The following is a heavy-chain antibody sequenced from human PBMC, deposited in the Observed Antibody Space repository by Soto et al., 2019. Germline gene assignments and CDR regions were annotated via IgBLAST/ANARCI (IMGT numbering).Heavy chain of an antibody. CDR1: GGSISSDDYY. D-gene: IGHD6-6*01. J-gene: IGHJ4*02. CDR2: IYSSGRT. V-gene: IGHV4-30-4*01. Sequence: PSETLSLTCTVSGGSISSDDYYWSWIRQPPGKGLEWIGYIYSSGRTSYNPSLESRLTISIDTSKNQFSLQLNSVNAADTAVYYCARDRSNSPDFFDYWGQGTLVTVSS. CDR3: ARDRSNSPDFFDY.